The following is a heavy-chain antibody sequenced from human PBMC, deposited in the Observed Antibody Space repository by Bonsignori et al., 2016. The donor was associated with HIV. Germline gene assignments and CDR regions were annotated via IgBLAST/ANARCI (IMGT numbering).Heavy chain of an antibody. CDR3: VRFERWFGEFCANMDV. CDR1: GYTFTGYY. Sequence: ASVKVSCKASGYTFTGYYVHWVRQAPGQGLEWMGWINPSSGATNYARKFRGRVTMTSDTSISTGYIELNLLRSDDTAVYYCVRFERWFGEFCANMDVWGKGTTVTVSS. V-gene: IGHV1-2*02. J-gene: IGHJ6*04. CDR2: INPSSGAT. D-gene: IGHD3-10*01.